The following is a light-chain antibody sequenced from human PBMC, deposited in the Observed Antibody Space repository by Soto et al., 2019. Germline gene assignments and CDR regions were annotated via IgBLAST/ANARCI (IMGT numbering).Light chain of an antibody. Sequence: DIQMTQYPSSLSASVGARVTITCRASQSISTYLNWYQQKPGKAPKLLMHAASSLDRGVPSRFSGSGSGTDVTLTISSLQHEDFATYYCQQSYRTTRTFGQGTKVDIK. CDR2: AAS. CDR3: QQSYRTTRT. V-gene: IGKV1-39*01. CDR1: QSISTY. J-gene: IGKJ1*01.